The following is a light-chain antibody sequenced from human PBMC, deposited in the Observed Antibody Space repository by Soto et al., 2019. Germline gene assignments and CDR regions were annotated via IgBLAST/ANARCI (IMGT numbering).Light chain of an antibody. CDR1: QSIYRW. CDR2: DAS. Sequence: DIQMTQSPSTLSASVGDRVTITCRASQSIYRWLAWYQQKPGKAPKLLINDASSLESGVPSRFSGSGSGTEFTLTISSLQPDDSATYYCQQYNSYLYTFGQGTKLEIK. V-gene: IGKV1-5*01. J-gene: IGKJ2*01. CDR3: QQYNSYLYT.